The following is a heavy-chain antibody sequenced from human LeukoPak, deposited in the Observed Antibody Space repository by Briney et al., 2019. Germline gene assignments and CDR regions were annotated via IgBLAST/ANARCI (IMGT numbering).Heavy chain of an antibody. J-gene: IGHJ4*02. CDR3: ARGAYNYGSGSYYFDC. CDR2: IYTSGST. Sequence: PSETLSLTCTVSGVSISSYYWSWIRQPAGKGLEWIGRIYTSGSTNYNPSLKSRVTMSVDTSNNQFSLKLSSVTAADTAVYYCARGAYNYGSGSYYFDCWGQGNLVIVSS. D-gene: IGHD3-10*01. V-gene: IGHV4-4*07. CDR1: GVSISSYY.